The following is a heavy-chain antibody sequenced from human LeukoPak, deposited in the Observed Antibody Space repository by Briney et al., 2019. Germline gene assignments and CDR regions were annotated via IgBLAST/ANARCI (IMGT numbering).Heavy chain of an antibody. V-gene: IGHV3-23*01. CDR3: AKLPAAMSLDWFDP. CDR2: ISGSGGST. D-gene: IGHD2-2*01. J-gene: IGHJ5*02. Sequence: GGSLRLSCAASGFTFSSYSMNWVRQAPGKGLEWVSAISGSGGSTYYADSVKGRFTISRDNSKNTLYLQMNSLRAEDTAVYYCAKLPAAMSLDWFDPWGQGTLVTVSS. CDR1: GFTFSSYS.